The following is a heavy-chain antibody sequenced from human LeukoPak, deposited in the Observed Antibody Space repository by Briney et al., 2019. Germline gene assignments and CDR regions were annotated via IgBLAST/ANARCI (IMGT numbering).Heavy chain of an antibody. CDR1: GGSISSYY. V-gene: IGHV4-59*01. CDR2: IYYSGST. D-gene: IGHD3-22*01. Sequence: KASETLSLTCTVSGGSISSYYWSWLRQPPGKGLEWIGYIYYSGSTNYNPSLKSRVTISVDTSKNQFSLKLSSVTAADTAVYYCARNYYDSSGYPSLDYWGQGTLVTVSS. J-gene: IGHJ4*02. CDR3: ARNYYDSSGYPSLDY.